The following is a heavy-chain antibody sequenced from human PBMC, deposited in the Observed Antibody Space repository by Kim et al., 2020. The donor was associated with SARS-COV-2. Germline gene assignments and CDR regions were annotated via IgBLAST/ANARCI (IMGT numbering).Heavy chain of an antibody. Sequence: GGSLRLSCAASGFTFSSYGMHWVRQAPGKGLEWVAVIWYDGSNKYYADSVKGRFTISRDNSKNTLYLQMNSLRAEDTAVYYCARDQAVACSVDFWGQGTLVTVSS. V-gene: IGHV3-33*01. CDR3: ARDQAVACSVDF. D-gene: IGHD6-19*01. CDR2: IWYDGSNK. J-gene: IGHJ4*02. CDR1: GFTFSSYG.